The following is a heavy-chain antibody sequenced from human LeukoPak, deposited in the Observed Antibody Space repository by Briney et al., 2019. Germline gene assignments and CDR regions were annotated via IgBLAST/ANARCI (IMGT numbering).Heavy chain of an antibody. J-gene: IGHJ4*02. D-gene: IGHD2-2*01. Sequence: SVEVSCKASGGTFSSYAISWVRQAPGQGLEWMGGIIPIFGTANYAQKFQGRVTITADESTSTAYMELSSLRSEDTAVYYCASRGDCSSTSCYRYGSGSYDYWGQGTLVTVSS. CDR1: GGTFSSYA. CDR2: IIPIFGTA. V-gene: IGHV1-69*13. CDR3: ASRGDCSSTSCYRYGSGSYDY.